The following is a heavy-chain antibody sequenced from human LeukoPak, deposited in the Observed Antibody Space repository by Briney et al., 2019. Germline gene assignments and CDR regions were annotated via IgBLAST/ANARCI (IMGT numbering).Heavy chain of an antibody. CDR3: AKDSRPYRYFDY. D-gene: IGHD3-16*02. V-gene: IGHV3-23*01. Sequence: GGSLRLSCAASGFAFSIYAMNWVRQAPGKGLEWDSAISGSGDATYYADSVKGRFTISRDNSKNTLYLQMNSLRAEDTAVYYCAKDSRPYRYFDYWGQGTLVTVSS. J-gene: IGHJ4*02. CDR2: ISGSGDAT. CDR1: GFAFSIYA.